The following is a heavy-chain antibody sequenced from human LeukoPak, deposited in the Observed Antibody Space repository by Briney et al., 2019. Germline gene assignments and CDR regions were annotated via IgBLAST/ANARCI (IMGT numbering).Heavy chain of an antibody. CDR1: GYTFTSYA. Sequence: HRASVKVSCKASGYTFTSYAIHWVRQAPGQRLEWMGWSNSGNGNTKYSQKLQGRVTVTRDTSATTAYMELSSLRSEDTAVYYCARSLRGYSGYGPADYWGQGTLVTVSS. J-gene: IGHJ4*02. V-gene: IGHV1-3*01. CDR3: ARSLRGYSGYGPADY. D-gene: IGHD5-12*01. CDR2: SNSGNGNT.